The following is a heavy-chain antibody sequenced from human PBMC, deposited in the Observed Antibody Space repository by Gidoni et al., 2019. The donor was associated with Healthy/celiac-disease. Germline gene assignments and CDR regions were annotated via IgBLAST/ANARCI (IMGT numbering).Heavy chain of an antibody. J-gene: IGHJ4*02. CDR2: IYYSWST. Sequence: HLQLQESGPGLVKPSETRALTCTVSGGSISIRSYYWGWIRQPPGKGLEWIGIIYYSWSTYYNPSLMNRVTITVDTSKNQFSLKLSSVTAADTAVYYCARQYSSSWSPYYFDYWGQGTLVTVSS. V-gene: IGHV4-39*01. CDR3: ARQYSSSWSPYYFDY. D-gene: IGHD6-13*01. CDR1: GGSISIRSYY.